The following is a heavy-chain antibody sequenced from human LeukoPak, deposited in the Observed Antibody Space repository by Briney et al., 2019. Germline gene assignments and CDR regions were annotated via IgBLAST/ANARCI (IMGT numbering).Heavy chain of an antibody. V-gene: IGHV3-30*18. D-gene: IGHD1-26*01. J-gene: IGHJ4*02. CDR2: ISYDGSNK. Sequence: GSLRLSCAASGFTFSSYGMHWVRQAPGKGLEWVAVISYDGSNKYYADSVKGRFTISRDNSKNTLYLQMNSLRAEDTAVYYCAKERPLRGSYFDYWGQGTLVTVSS. CDR3: AKERPLRGSYFDY. CDR1: GFTFSSYG.